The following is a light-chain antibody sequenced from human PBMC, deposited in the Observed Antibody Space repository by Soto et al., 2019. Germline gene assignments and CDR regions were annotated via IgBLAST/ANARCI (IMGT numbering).Light chain of an antibody. CDR2: DAS. CDR1: QDIKNY. Sequence: DIQMTQSPSSLSASVGDRVTITCQASQDIKNYLNWYQQKSGKAPKLLIYDASDLRTGVPSRFSGSGSGTDFTFTINSLQPEDFAMYYCQQYDNPPLTFGGGTKVEIK. CDR3: QQYDNPPLT. J-gene: IGKJ4*01. V-gene: IGKV1-33*01.